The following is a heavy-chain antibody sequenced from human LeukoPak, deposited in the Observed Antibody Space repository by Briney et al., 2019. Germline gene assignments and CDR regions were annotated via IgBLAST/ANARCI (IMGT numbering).Heavy chain of an antibody. Sequence: PGGSLRLSCAASGFTFSSYGMHWVRQAPGKGLGWVAVISYDGSNKYYADSVKGRFTISRDNSKNTLYLQMNSLRAEDTAVYYCARDPACTNGVCGSFYYYYYMDVWGKGTTVTVSS. D-gene: IGHD2-8*01. CDR2: ISYDGSNK. CDR1: GFTFSSYG. J-gene: IGHJ6*03. CDR3: ARDPACTNGVCGSFYYYYYMDV. V-gene: IGHV3-30*19.